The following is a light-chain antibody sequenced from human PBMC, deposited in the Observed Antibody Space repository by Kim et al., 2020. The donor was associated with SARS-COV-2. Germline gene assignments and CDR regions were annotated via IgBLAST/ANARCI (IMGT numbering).Light chain of an antibody. Sequence: EIVLTQSPGTLSLSPGERATLSCRASQSVSSNYLAWYQQKPGQAPRLVIYGASSRATGIPDRFSGSGSGTDFTLTISRLEPEDFAVYYCQQYGTSPLTFGGWTKVDIK. CDR2: GAS. CDR1: QSVSSNY. CDR3: QQYGTSPLT. J-gene: IGKJ4*01. V-gene: IGKV3-20*01.